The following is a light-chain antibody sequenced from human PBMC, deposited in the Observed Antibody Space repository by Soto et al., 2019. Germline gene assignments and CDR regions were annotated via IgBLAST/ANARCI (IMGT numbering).Light chain of an antibody. CDR3: QQYGLSPRT. Sequence: IVMTQSPATLSVSPGERATLSCRASQTVRNNYLAWYQQKPGQAPRLLIYGGSSRATGIPDRFSGSGSGTDFTLTISRLEPEDFAVYYCQQYGLSPRTFGQGTKVDIK. V-gene: IGKV3-20*01. J-gene: IGKJ1*01. CDR1: QTVRNNY. CDR2: GGS.